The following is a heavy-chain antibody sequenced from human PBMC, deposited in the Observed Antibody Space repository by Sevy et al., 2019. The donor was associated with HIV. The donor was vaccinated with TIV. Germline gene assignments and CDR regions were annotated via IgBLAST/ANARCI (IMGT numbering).Heavy chain of an antibody. V-gene: IGHV4-31*03. CDR3: ARAGEGTYYDFWSGYSQPPFDY. Sequence: SETLSLTCTVSGGSISSGGYYWSWIRQHPGQGLEWIGYIYCSGSTYYNPSLKSRVTISVDTSKNQFSLKLSSVTAADTAVYYCARAGEGTYYDFWSGYSQPPFDYWGQGTLVTVSS. CDR2: IYCSGST. CDR1: GGSISSGGYY. D-gene: IGHD3-3*01. J-gene: IGHJ4*02.